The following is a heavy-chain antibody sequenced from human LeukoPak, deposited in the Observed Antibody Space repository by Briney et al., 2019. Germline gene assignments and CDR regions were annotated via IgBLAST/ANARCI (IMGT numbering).Heavy chain of an antibody. V-gene: IGHV4-39*01. J-gene: IGHJ4*02. CDR3: ARPIGACQFFDY. Sequence: TSETLSLTCTVSGGSISSSSYYWGWSRQPPGKGLEWIGSIYYSGSTYYHPSLKSRATISVDTSKNQFSLKLSSVTAAPTAVYYCARPIGACQFFDYWGQGTLGTVSS. CDR1: GGSISSSSYY. D-gene: IGHD1-26*01. CDR2: IYYSGST.